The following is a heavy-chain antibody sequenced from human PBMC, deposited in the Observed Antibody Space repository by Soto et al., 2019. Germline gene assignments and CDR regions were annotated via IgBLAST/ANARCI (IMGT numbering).Heavy chain of an antibody. J-gene: IGHJ4*02. Sequence: EVYLVESAGALVQPGGSLRLSCVVSGFTSSNFNVNWGGQAPGKGLEWVSWISSGSTATSYADSVKGRFTSSRDNAKRSLSLHMNSLRAEDTAVYYCVRDLYWAFDYWGQGTLVTVSS. D-gene: IGHD2-8*02. CDR1: GFTSSNFN. V-gene: IGHV3-48*03. CDR3: VRDLYWAFDY. CDR2: ISSGSTAT.